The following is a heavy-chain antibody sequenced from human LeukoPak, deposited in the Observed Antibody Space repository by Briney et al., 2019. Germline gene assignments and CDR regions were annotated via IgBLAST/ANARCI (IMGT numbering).Heavy chain of an antibody. V-gene: IGHV1-8*02. D-gene: IGHD3-10*01. J-gene: IGHJ5*02. CDR3: ARGARDYPKGWFDP. CDR1: GYTFTGYY. CDR2: MNPNSGNT. Sequence: ASVKVSCKASGYTFTGYYMHWVRQAPGQGLEWLGWMNPNSGNTGYGAKFQGRVTMTRNTSISTAYMELSSLRSEDTAVYYCARGARDYPKGWFDPWGQGTLVTVSS.